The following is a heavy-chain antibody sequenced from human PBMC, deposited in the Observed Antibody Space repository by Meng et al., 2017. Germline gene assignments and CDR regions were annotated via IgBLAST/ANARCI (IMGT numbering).Heavy chain of an antibody. D-gene: IGHD3-10*01. Sequence: SVTVSCKASGGTFSSYAISWVRQAPGQGLEWMGGIIPIFGTANYAQKFQGRVTITADESTSTAYMELSSLRSEDTAVYYCARGRYYGSGTNFDYWGQGTLVTVSS. J-gene: IGHJ4*02. CDR2: IIPIFGTA. V-gene: IGHV1-69*13. CDR3: ARGRYYGSGTNFDY. CDR1: GGTFSSYA.